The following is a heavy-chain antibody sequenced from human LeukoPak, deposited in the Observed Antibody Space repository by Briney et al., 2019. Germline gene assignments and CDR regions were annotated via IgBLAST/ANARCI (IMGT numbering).Heavy chain of an antibody. CDR3: ARDSLRVLLWFGGNGGPGMDV. V-gene: IGHV1-18*01. J-gene: IGHJ6*02. D-gene: IGHD3-10*01. CDR1: GYTFTSYG. Sequence: GASVKVSCKASGYTFTSYGISWVRQAPGQGLEWMGWISAYNGNTNYAQKLQGRVTMTTDTSTSTAYMELRSLRSDDTAVYYCARDSLRVLLWFGGNGGPGMDVWGQGTTVTVSS. CDR2: ISAYNGNT.